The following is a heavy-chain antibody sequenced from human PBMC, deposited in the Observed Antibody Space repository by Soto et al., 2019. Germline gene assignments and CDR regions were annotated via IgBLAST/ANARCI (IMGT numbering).Heavy chain of an antibody. D-gene: IGHD6-13*01. J-gene: IGHJ5*02. Sequence: SETLSLTCAVYGGSFSGYYWSWIRQPPGKGLEWIGEINHSGSTNYNPSLKSRVTISVDTSKNQFSLKLSSVTAADTAVYYCARGPWYSSSWYRGYKYNWFDPWGQGTLVT. CDR3: ARGPWYSSSWYRGYKYNWFDP. CDR2: INHSGST. V-gene: IGHV4-34*01. CDR1: GGSFSGYY.